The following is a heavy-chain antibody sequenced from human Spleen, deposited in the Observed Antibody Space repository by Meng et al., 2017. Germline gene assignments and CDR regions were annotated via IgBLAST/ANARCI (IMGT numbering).Heavy chain of an antibody. CDR2: INWNGGST. J-gene: IGHJ6*02. Sequence: GESLKISCAASGFTFDDYGVSWVRQAPGKGLEWVSGINWNGGSTGYADSVKGRFTISRDNAKNSLYLQMNSLRAEDTAVYYCARDRLAAAQRYYYGVDVWGQGTTVTVSS. V-gene: IGHV3-20*04. D-gene: IGHD6-13*01. CDR3: ARDRLAAAQRYYYGVDV. CDR1: GFTFDDYG.